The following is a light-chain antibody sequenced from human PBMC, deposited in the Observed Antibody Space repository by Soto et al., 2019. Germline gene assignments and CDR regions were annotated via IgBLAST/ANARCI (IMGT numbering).Light chain of an antibody. V-gene: IGLV1-44*01. J-gene: IGLJ1*01. CDR3: AAWDDSLNGSYV. Sequence: QCVLTQPPPTSGTPGQRVTISCSGSRSNIGSNTVTWYQQLPGTAPKLLIYSNNQRPSGVPDRFSGSKSGTSASLAISGLQSEDEADYYCAAWDDSLNGSYVFGTGTKVTVL. CDR1: RSNIGSNT. CDR2: SNN.